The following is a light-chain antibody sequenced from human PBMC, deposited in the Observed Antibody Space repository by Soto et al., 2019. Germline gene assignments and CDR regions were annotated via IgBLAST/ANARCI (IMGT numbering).Light chain of an antibody. CDR3: QHYTSYSEA. Sequence: EIQMTQSPATLSGSVGDRVTITCRASQTISSWLAWYQQKPGKAPKLLIYKASTLKSGVPSRFSGSGSGTEFTLTISSLQPDDFATYYCQHYTSYSEAFGQGTKVDI. J-gene: IGKJ1*01. CDR2: KAS. V-gene: IGKV1-5*03. CDR1: QTISSW.